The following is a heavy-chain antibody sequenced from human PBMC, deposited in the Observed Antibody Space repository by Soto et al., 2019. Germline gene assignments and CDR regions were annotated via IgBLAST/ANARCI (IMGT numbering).Heavy chain of an antibody. V-gene: IGHV4-4*07. D-gene: IGHD2-15*01. CDR3: ARTVVAAYYFDF. CDR2: IYTSGGT. CDR1: GDSMTKYY. Sequence: QVQLQESGPGLVKPSETLSLTCTVSGDSMTKYYWSWIRQPAGKGLEWIGRIYTSGGTNSNPSLKGRVTRSNDPAQNPFPRKVKAVTAADTAVYYCARTVVAAYYFDFWGQGALVTVSS. J-gene: IGHJ4*02.